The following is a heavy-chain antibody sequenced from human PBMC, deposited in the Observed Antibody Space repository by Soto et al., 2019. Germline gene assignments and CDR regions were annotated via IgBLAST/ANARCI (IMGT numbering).Heavy chain of an antibody. CDR3: ASIPAMVPPFDY. D-gene: IGHD5-18*01. CDR2: IYYSGST. CDR1: GGPISSYY. V-gene: IGHV4-59*08. J-gene: IGHJ4*02. Sequence: SETLSLTCTVSGGPISSYYWSWIRQPPEKRLEWIGYIYYSGSTNYNPSLKSRVTISVDTSKNQFSLKLSSVTAADTAVYYCASIPAMVPPFDYWGQGTLVTVSS.